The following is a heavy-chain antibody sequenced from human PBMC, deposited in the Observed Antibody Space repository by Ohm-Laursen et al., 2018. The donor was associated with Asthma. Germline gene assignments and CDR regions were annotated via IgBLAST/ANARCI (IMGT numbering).Heavy chain of an antibody. CDR2: IIPIFGTA. V-gene: IGHV1-69*13. CDR3: ARVLFKGSGTPEFDC. D-gene: IGHD3-10*01. Sequence: ASVKVSCKASGGTFSSYAISWVRQAPGQGLEWMGGIIPIFGTANYAQKFQGRVTITADESTSTAYMELSSLRSEDTAVYYCARVLFKGSGTPEFDCWGQGTLVTVSS. J-gene: IGHJ4*02. CDR1: GGTFSSYA.